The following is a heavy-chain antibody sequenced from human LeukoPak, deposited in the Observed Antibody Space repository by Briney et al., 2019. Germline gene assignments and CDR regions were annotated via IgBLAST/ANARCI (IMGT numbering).Heavy chain of an antibody. Sequence: PGGSLRLSCAASGFTFSSYEMNWVRQAPGKGLEWVSYISSSGSTIYYANSVKGRFTISRDNAKNSLYLQMNSLRAEDTAVYYCARGTGTATYDWGQGTLVTVSS. V-gene: IGHV3-48*03. J-gene: IGHJ4*02. CDR1: GFTFSSYE. CDR3: ARGTGTATYD. CDR2: ISSSGSTI. D-gene: IGHD1-7*01.